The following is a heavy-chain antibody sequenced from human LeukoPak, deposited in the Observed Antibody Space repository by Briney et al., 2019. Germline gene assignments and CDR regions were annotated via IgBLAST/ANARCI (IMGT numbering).Heavy chain of an antibody. CDR1: GYSFTSYW. CDR3: ARRGSALEWFVP. J-gene: IGHJ5*02. D-gene: IGHD3-10*01. CDR2: IYPGDSDT. Sequence: GESLKISCKASGYSFTSYWFAWARQMPGKGLEWRGIIYPGDSDTRYNPSFQGQVTISADTSIITAYLQWSSRTASHTAISYCARRGSALEWFVPWGEGTLVSVSS. V-gene: IGHV5-51*01.